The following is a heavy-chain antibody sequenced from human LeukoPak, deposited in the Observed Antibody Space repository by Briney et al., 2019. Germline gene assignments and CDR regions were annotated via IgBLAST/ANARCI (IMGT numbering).Heavy chain of an antibody. CDR1: GGSISSYY. V-gene: IGHV4-4*07. Sequence: SETLSLTCTVSGGSISSYYWSWIRQPAGKGLEWIGRIYTSGSTNYNPSLKSRVTMSVDTSKNQFSLKLSSATAADTAVYYCARGRTRGYYDSSGYYWYFDYWGQGTLVTVSP. CDR2: IYTSGST. J-gene: IGHJ4*02. D-gene: IGHD3-22*01. CDR3: ARGRTRGYYDSSGYYWYFDY.